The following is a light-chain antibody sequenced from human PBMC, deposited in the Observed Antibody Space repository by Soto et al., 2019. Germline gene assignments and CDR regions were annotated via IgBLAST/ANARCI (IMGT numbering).Light chain of an antibody. CDR2: GAS. V-gene: IGKV3-20*01. J-gene: IGKJ1*01. CDR3: QQYGSSLP. CDR1: QSLSGTY. Sequence: EFVLTQSPGTLSLSPGERATLSCRASQSLSGTYLAWYQQKPGQAPRLLIYGASSRATGIPDRFSGSGSGPDFTLTISRLEPEDFAVYYRQQYGSSLPFGQGTKVEVK.